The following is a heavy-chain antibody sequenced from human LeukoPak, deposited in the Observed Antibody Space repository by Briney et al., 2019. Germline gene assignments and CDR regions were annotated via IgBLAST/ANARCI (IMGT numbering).Heavy chain of an antibody. Sequence: QSGGSLRHSCAASGFLFSNYNMKWVRQTPGKGVEWVSYISSSSGTIYYSDSVKGRFTISGDNAKNSLYLQMNRLRAEDTAVYYCARALGYSYGYAVDYWGQGTLVTVSS. CDR3: ARALGYSYGYAVDY. D-gene: IGHD5-18*01. V-gene: IGHV3-48*01. CDR2: ISSSSGTI. CDR1: GFLFSNYN. J-gene: IGHJ4*02.